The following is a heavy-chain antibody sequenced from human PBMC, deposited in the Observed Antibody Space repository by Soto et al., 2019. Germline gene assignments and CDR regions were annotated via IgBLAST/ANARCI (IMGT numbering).Heavy chain of an antibody. J-gene: IGHJ5*02. CDR3: ARDGQDSSSWSTTYNWFDP. CDR2: IIPILGTA. D-gene: IGHD6-13*01. V-gene: IGHV1-69*01. CDR1: GGTFSSYA. Sequence: QVQLVQSGAEVKKPGSSVKVSCKASGGTFSSYAISWVRQAPGQGLEWMGGIIPILGTANYAQKFQGRVTITADESTSTAYMELSSLRSEDTAVYYCARDGQDSSSWSTTYNWFDPWGQGTLVTVSS.